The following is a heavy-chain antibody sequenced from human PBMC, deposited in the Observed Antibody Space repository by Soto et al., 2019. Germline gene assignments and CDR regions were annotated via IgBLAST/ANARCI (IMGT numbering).Heavy chain of an antibody. V-gene: IGHV3-23*01. D-gene: IGHD3-10*01. CDR2: ITGSGGTT. CDR1: GFTVSIYA. Sequence: PGGSLRLSCAASGFTVSIYAMSWVRQAPGKGLEWVSSITGSGGTTFYADSVKGRLTISRDNSKNTLYVQMDILRAEDTAVYYCAKDLSPNMGCMDVWGPGTTVTVSS. CDR3: AKDLSPNMGCMDV. J-gene: IGHJ6*02.